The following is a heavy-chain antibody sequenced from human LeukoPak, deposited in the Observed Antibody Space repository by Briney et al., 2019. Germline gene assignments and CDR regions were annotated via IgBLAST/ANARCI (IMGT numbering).Heavy chain of an antibody. CDR3: ARDSYDYVWGSYRTWFDP. Sequence: SVKVSCKASGGTFSSYAISWVRQAPGQGLEWMGGIIPIFGTANYAQKFQGRVTITADESTSTAYMELSSLRSEDTAVYCCARDSYDYVWGSYRTWFDPWGQGTLVTVSS. V-gene: IGHV1-69*13. CDR2: IIPIFGTA. CDR1: GGTFSSYA. D-gene: IGHD3-16*02. J-gene: IGHJ5*02.